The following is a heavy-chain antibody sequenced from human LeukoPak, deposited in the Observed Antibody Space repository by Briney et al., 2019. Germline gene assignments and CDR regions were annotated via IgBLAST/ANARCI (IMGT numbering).Heavy chain of an antibody. D-gene: IGHD6-6*01. V-gene: IGHV1-18*01. CDR2: ISALSGNT. CDR1: GYTFTNYG. CDR3: ARPYGSSSPHYFDS. Sequence: ASVKVSCKASGYTFTNYGIGWVRQAPGQGLEWMGWISALSGNTNYAQKFQARVTMTTDTSTSTAYMELRSLRSDDTAVYYCARPYGSSSPHYFDSWAREPWSPSP. J-gene: IGHJ4*02.